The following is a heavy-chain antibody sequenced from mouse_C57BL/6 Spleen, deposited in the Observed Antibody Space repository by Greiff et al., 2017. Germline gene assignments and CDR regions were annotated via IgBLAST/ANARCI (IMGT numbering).Heavy chain of an antibody. J-gene: IGHJ4*01. CDR2: ILPGSGRT. CDR3: ARGFYYAMDY. Sequence: VKLQESGAELMKPGASVKLSCKATGYSFTGYGIEWVKQRPGHGLEWIGEILPGSGRTNYNEKFKGKATFTADTSSHTDYMQLSSLTTEDSAIYYCARGFYYAMDYWGQGTSVTVSS. V-gene: IGHV1-9*01. CDR1: GYSFTGYG.